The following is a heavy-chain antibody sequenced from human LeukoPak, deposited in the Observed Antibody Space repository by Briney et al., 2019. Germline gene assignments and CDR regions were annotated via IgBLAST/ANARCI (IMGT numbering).Heavy chain of an antibody. CDR3: ASGTIVGARGADN. V-gene: IGHV3-23*01. CDR1: GFTFSSYA. D-gene: IGHD1-26*01. CDR2: ISGSGGST. Sequence: GGSLRLSCAASGFTFSSYAMSWARQAPGKGLEWVSAISGSGGSTYYADSLKGRFTISRDNSKNTLYLQMNSLRAEDTAVYYCASGTIVGARGADNWGQGTLVTVSS. J-gene: IGHJ4*02.